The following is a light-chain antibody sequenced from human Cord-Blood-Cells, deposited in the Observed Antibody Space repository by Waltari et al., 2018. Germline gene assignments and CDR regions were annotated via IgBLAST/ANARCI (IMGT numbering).Light chain of an antibody. J-gene: IGKJ1*01. Sequence: EIVLTQSPATLSSSPGERAPLSCRASQSVSSYLAWYQQKPGQAPRLLIYDASNRATGIPARFSGSGSGTDFTLTISSLEPEDFAVYYCQQRSNWPPTFGQGTKVEIK. V-gene: IGKV3-11*01. CDR1: QSVSSY. CDR3: QQRSNWPPT. CDR2: DAS.